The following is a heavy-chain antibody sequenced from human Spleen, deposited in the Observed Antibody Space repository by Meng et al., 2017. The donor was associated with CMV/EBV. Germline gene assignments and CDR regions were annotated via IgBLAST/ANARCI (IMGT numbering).Heavy chain of an antibody. Sequence: ASVKVSCKASGYTFTSYGISWVRQAPGQGLEWMGWISAYNGNTNYAQKLQGRVTMTTDTSTSTAYMELRSLRSDDTAVYYCAGGGGSGGGYYDFWSGYRYYYYGMDVWGQGTTVTVSS. CDR3: AGGGGSGGGYYDFWSGYRYYYYGMDV. CDR1: GYTFTSYG. V-gene: IGHV1-18*01. J-gene: IGHJ6*02. D-gene: IGHD3-3*01. CDR2: ISAYNGNT.